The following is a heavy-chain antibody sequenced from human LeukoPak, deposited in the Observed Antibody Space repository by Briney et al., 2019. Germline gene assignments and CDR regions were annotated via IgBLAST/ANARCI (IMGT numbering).Heavy chain of an antibody. V-gene: IGHV1-18*01. CDR2: ISAYNGNT. D-gene: IGHD3-10*01. Sequence: ASVKVSCKASGYTFTSYGISWVRQAPGQGLEWMGWISAYNGNTNYAQKFQGRVTITADKSTSTAYMELSSLRSEDTAVYYCAREVLAHYYGSGSNQYFDYWGQGTLVTVSS. CDR3: AREVLAHYYGSGSNQYFDY. CDR1: GYTFTSYG. J-gene: IGHJ4*02.